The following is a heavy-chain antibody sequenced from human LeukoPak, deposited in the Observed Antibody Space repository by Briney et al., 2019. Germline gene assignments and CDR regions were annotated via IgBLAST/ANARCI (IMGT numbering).Heavy chain of an antibody. Sequence: SETLSLTCAVYGGSFSGYYWSWIRQPPGKGLEWIGEINHSGSTNYNPSLKSRVTISVDTSKNQFSLKLSSVTAADTAVYYCARGPQYSSGWYQHRGQGTLVTVSS. CDR3: ARGPQYSSGWYQH. CDR1: GGSFSGYY. D-gene: IGHD6-19*01. J-gene: IGHJ1*01. V-gene: IGHV4-34*01. CDR2: INHSGST.